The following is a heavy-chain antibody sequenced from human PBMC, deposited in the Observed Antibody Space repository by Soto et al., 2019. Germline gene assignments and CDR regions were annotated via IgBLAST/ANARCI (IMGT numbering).Heavy chain of an antibody. J-gene: IGHJ4*02. D-gene: IGHD1-1*01. V-gene: IGHV1-2*02. Sequence: QVQLVQSGAEVRKPGASVKVACKASGYTFTDYFIHWVRQAPGQGLEWMGLINTATGGTVYAQNFQCRVTMARDTPVSTVNMELSRLRSGDTALYYCARSTQYSASLEFDYWGQGTLVAVSS. CDR3: ARSTQYSASLEFDY. CDR1: GYTFTDYF. CDR2: INTATGGT.